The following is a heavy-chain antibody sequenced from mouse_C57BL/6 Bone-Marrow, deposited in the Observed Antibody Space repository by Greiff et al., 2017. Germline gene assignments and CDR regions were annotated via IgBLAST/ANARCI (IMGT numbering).Heavy chain of an antibody. D-gene: IGHD1-1*01. V-gene: IGHV1-64*01. CDR1: GYTFTSYW. CDR3: ARKGITTVVARWYFDV. J-gene: IGHJ1*03. Sequence: QVQLQQPGAELVKPGASVKLSCKASGYTFTSYWMHWVKQRPGQGLEWIGMIHPNSGSTNYNEKFKSKATLTVDKSSSTAYMQLSSLTSEDSAVYYGARKGITTVVARWYFDVWGTGTTVTVSS. CDR2: IHPNSGST.